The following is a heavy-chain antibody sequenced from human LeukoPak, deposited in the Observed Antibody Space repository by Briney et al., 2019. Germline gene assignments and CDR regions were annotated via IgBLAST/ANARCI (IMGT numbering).Heavy chain of an antibody. V-gene: IGHV4-34*01. CDR1: GGSFSGYY. CDR3: ASPVGRGP. J-gene: IGHJ5*02. Sequence: SAETLSLTCAVYGGSFSGYYWSWIRQPPGKGLEWVGEINHSGSTNYNPSLKSRVTIAVDTSNNQFSLKLSSVTAADTAVYYCASPVGRGPWGQGTLVTVSS. CDR2: INHSGST. D-gene: IGHD1-26*01.